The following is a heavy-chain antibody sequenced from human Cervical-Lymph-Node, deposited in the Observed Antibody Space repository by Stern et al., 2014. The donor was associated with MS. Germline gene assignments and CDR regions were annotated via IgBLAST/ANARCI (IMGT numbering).Heavy chain of an antibody. D-gene: IGHD3-22*01. CDR2: INPSGGST. Sequence: QDQLVQSGAEVKKPGASVKVSCKASGYTFTSHYMHWVRQAPGQGLEWMGIINPSGGSTSYAQKFQGRVTMTRDTSTSTVYMELSSLRSEDTAVYYCALLVVMNNYGMDVWGQGTTVTVSS. J-gene: IGHJ6*02. V-gene: IGHV1-46*01. CDR1: GYTFTSHY. CDR3: ALLVVMNNYGMDV.